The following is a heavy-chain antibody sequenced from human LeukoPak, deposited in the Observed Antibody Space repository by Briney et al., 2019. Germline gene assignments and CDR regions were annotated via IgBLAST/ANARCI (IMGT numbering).Heavy chain of an antibody. Sequence: PGGSLRLSCAASGFTFSSYSMNWVRQAPGKGLEWVSSTSSSSSYIYYADSVKGRFTISRDNAKNSLYLQMNSLRAEDTAVYYCARRIAAAGTSLDYWGQGTLVTVSS. CDR3: ARRIAAAGTSLDY. D-gene: IGHD6-13*01. CDR1: GFTFSSYS. CDR2: TSSSSSYI. V-gene: IGHV3-21*01. J-gene: IGHJ4*02.